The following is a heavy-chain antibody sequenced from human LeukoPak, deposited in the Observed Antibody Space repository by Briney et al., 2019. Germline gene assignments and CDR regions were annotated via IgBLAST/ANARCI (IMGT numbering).Heavy chain of an antibody. V-gene: IGHV4-61*01. D-gene: IGHD2-2*01. CDR1: GGSVSSGSYY. CDR2: IYFSGST. Sequence: SETLSLTCTVSGGSVSSGSYYWSWIRQPPGKGLECIGYIYFSGSTNYNPSLKSRVTISVDTSKNQFSLKLSSVTAADTAVYYCASEINRYCSSTSCSYFDYWGQGTLVTVSS. CDR3: ASEINRYCSSTSCSYFDY. J-gene: IGHJ4*02.